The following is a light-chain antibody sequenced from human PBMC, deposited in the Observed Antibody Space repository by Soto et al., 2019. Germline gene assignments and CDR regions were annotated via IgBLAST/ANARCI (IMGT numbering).Light chain of an antibody. CDR2: ANN. CDR1: SSNIGAGYD. J-gene: IGLJ1*01. CDR3: QSYDSSLSGYV. V-gene: IGLV1-40*01. Sequence: VLTQPPSVSGAPGRRVTISCTGSSSNIGAGYDVHWYQQLPGTAPKLLIYANNNRPSGVPDRFAGSKSGTSVSLAITGLQSDDEADYYCQSYDSSLSGYVFGTGTKVTVL.